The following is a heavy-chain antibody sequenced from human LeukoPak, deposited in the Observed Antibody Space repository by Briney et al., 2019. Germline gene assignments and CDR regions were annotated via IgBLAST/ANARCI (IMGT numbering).Heavy chain of an antibody. Sequence: PGGSLRLSCAASGLTFDDYAMHWVRHAPGKGLEWVPGISWNSGSIGYADSVKGRFTISRDNSKNTLYLQMNSLRAEDTAVYYCARAGGSIRKACFDYWGQGTLVTVSS. CDR1: GLTFDDYA. V-gene: IGHV3-9*01. D-gene: IGHD2-21*01. CDR3: ARAGGSIRKACFDY. CDR2: ISWNSGSI. J-gene: IGHJ4*02.